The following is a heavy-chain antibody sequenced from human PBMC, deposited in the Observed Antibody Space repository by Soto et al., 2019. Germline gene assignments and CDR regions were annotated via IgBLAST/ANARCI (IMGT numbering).Heavy chain of an antibody. CDR1: GGSISSSNW. V-gene: IGHV4-4*02. CDR2: NYRIGRT. D-gene: IGHD6-13*01. J-gene: IGHJ6*02. CDR3: ARVPRGQQLGPVPRYYYYGLDV. Sequence: QVQLQESGPGLVKPSGTLSLTCAVSGGSISSSNWWSWVRQPPGKGLEWIGENYRIGRTNYNPSLKSRVTISVDKSKNQFSLKLSSVTAADTAVYYCARVPRGQQLGPVPRYYYYGLDVWGQVTTVTVS.